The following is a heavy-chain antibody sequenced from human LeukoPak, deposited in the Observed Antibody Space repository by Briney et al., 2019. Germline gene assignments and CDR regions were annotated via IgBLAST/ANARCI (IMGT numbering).Heavy chain of an antibody. CDR2: ISPSGGIT. CDR3: AKDDDWGRYKH. V-gene: IGHV3-23*01. D-gene: IGHD3-16*01. J-gene: IGHJ1*01. CDR1: GFTFSSHG. Sequence: PGGSLRLSCAASGFTFSSHGMSWVRQAPGKGLEWVSGISPSGGITYYTDSVKGRFTISRDNSMNTQSLQMNSLRAEDTAVYYCAKDDDWGRYKHWGQGTLVTVSS.